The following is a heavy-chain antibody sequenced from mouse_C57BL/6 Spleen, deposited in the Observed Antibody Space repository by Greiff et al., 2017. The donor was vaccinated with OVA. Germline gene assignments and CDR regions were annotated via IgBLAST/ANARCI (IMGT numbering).Heavy chain of an antibody. CDR2: INPNNGGT. CDR3: ARGVWYPYYAMDY. CDR1: GYTFTDYN. J-gene: IGHJ4*01. Sequence: VQLQQSGPELVKPGASVKMSCKASGYTFTDYNMHWVKQSHGKSLEWIGYINPNNGGTSYNQKFKGKATLTVNKSSSTAYMELRSLTSEDSAVYYCARGVWYPYYAMDYWGQGTSVTVSS. V-gene: IGHV1-22*01. D-gene: IGHD2-10*02.